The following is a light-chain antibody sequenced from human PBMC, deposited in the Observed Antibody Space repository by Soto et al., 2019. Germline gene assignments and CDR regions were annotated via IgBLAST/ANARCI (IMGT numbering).Light chain of an antibody. J-gene: IGKJ4*01. CDR3: QQRSNWPLT. CDR1: QSVSSY. CDR2: DAS. Sequence: ENVLTQSPATLSLSPGERATLSCRASQSVSSYLVWYQQKPGQAPGLLIYDASKRATGIPARFSGSGSGTDFTLTISSLEPEDFAVYYCQQRSNWPLTFGGGTKVEIK. V-gene: IGKV3-11*01.